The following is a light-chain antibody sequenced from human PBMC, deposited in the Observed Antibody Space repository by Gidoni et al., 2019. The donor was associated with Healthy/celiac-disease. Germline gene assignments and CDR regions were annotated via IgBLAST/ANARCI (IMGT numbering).Light chain of an antibody. CDR1: QSVSSN. CDR2: GAS. Sequence: EIVMTQSPATLSVSQGERATLSCRASQSVSSNLAWYQQKPGQAPMLLIYGASTRATGIPASFSGSGSGTEFTLTISSLQSEDFAVYYCQQYNNWPPFTFGPGTKVDIK. V-gene: IGKV3-15*01. CDR3: QQYNNWPPFT. J-gene: IGKJ3*01.